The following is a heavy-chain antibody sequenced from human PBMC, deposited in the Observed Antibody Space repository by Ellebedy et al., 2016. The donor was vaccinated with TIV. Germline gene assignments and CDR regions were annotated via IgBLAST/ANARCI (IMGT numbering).Heavy chain of an antibody. D-gene: IGHD6-13*01. Sequence: GESLKISCAASGFTFSYYSMHWVRQAPGKGLEWVAVISHDGSNKYHAESVKGRFTISRDDSKNTLYLQMNTLRTEDTALYFCARGSSSRGYFDSWGQGTLVTGSS. CDR3: ARGSSSRGYFDS. J-gene: IGHJ4*02. CDR1: GFTFSYYS. CDR2: ISHDGSNK. V-gene: IGHV3-30-3*01.